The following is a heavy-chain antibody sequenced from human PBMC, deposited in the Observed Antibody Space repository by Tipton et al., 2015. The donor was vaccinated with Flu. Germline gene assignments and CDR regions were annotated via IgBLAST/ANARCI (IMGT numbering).Heavy chain of an antibody. Sequence: TLSLTCTVSGGSISGYYWSWIRQHPGKGLEWIGYIHYSGSTYYNPSLRSRVTISVDTSKNQFSLNLSSLTAADTAVYYCARDEDTSMGTHWGQGTLVTVSS. V-gene: IGHV4-31*03. D-gene: IGHD5-18*01. CDR2: IHYSGST. J-gene: IGHJ4*02. CDR1: GGSISGYY. CDR3: ARDEDTSMGTH.